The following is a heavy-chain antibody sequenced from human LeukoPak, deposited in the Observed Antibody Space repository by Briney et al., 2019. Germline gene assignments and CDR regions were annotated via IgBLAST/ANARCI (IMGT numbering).Heavy chain of an antibody. CDR3: ARIGVSTGWTFDY. Sequence: PSETLSLTCTVSGGSISSSSYYWGWIRQPPGKGLEWIGSIYYSGSTYYNPSLKSRVTISVDTSKNQFSLKLSSVTAADTAVYYCARIGVSTGWTFDYWGQGTLVTVSS. CDR2: IYYSGST. CDR1: GGSISSSSYY. J-gene: IGHJ4*02. V-gene: IGHV4-39*07. D-gene: IGHD2-8*02.